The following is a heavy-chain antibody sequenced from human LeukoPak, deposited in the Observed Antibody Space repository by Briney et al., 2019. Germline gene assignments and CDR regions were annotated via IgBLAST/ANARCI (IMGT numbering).Heavy chain of an antibody. J-gene: IGHJ4*02. V-gene: IGHV3-21*01. D-gene: IGHD2-21*01. CDR3: ARGLCGGDCYDY. CDR2: ISSNSDYI. CDR1: GFTFSSYH. Sequence: GGSLRLSCAASGFTFSSYHINWVRQAPGKGLEWVSSISSNSDYIYYADSVKGRFTISRDNAKNSLYLQMNSLRAEDTAVYYCARGLCGGDCYDYWGQGTLVTVSS.